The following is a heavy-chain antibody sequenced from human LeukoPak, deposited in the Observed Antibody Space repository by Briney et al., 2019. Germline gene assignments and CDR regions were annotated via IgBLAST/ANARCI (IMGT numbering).Heavy chain of an antibody. CDR3: ASVIGIAAAANDY. CDR1: GDSVSSNSAA. J-gene: IGHJ4*02. V-gene: IGHV6-1*01. Sequence: SQTLSLTCAISGDSVSSNSAAWSWIRQSPSRGLEWLGMTFYRFKWYNYYAVSVKSRITINPDTSKNQFSLQLTSVTPEDTAVYYCASVIGIAAAANDYWGQGTLVTVSS. D-gene: IGHD6-13*01. CDR2: TFYRFKWYN.